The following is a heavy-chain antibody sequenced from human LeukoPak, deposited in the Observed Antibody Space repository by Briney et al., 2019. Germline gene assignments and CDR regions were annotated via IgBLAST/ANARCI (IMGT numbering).Heavy chain of an antibody. CDR2: IYYSGST. CDR3: ARGFGISCMDV. D-gene: IGHD6-6*01. CDR1: GGSISSSSYY. Sequence: PSETLSLTCTVSGGSISSSSYYWGWIRQPPGKGLEWIGSIYYSGSTYYNPSLKSRVTISVDTSKNQFSLKLSSVTAADTAVYYCARGFGISCMDVWGKGTTVTISS. J-gene: IGHJ6*03. V-gene: IGHV4-39*01.